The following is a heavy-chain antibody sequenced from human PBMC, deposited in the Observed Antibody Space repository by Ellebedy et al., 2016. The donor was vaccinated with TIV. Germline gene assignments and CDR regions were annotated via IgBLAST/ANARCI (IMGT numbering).Heavy chain of an antibody. CDR1: GYTFTNYG. Sequence: ASVKVSXXASGYTFTNYGINWVRQAPGQGLVWMGWISAYSGNTQYAEKLQGRVTMTTATSTRTAYMELRSLRSDDTAVYYCARGRGSSWVVEPAASYDTMDVWGQGTAVTVSS. CDR2: ISAYSGNT. CDR3: ARGRGSSWVVEPAASYDTMDV. D-gene: IGHD2-2*01. J-gene: IGHJ6*02. V-gene: IGHV1-18*01.